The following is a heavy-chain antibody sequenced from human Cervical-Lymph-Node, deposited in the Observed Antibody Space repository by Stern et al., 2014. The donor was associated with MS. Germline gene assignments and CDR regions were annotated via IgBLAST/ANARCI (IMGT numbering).Heavy chain of an antibody. D-gene: IGHD6-19*01. CDR3: AKASLRQWVAADYYFDS. J-gene: IGHJ4*02. V-gene: IGHV3-23*04. CDR2: ISSSGDNT. Sequence: EVQLEESGGGLVQTGGSLRLSCAASGFTFSSYDMNWVRQGPGKGLEWVSVISSSGDNTHYSDSVKGRFTVSRDNSKSTLFLQMNSLGVEDTAVYYCAKASLRQWVAADYYFDSWGQGTLVTVSS. CDR1: GFTFSSYD.